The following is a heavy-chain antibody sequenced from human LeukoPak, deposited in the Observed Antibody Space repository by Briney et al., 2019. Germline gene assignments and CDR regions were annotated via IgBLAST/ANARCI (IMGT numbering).Heavy chain of an antibody. CDR3: ASYYYDSSGPLVDAFDI. V-gene: IGHV1-2*02. Sequence: VASVKVSCKASGYTFTGYYMHWVRQAPGQGLEWMGWINPNSGGTNYAQKFQGRVTMTRDTPISTAYMELSRLRSDDTAVYYCASYYYDSSGPLVDAFDIWGQGTMVTVSS. CDR1: GYTFTGYY. D-gene: IGHD3-22*01. CDR2: INPNSGGT. J-gene: IGHJ3*02.